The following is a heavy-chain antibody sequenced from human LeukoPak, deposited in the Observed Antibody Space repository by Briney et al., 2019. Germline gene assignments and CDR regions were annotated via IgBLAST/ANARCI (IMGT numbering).Heavy chain of an antibody. CDR2: IYYSGST. CDR3: ARIRITMIVVDY. D-gene: IGHD3-22*01. CDR1: GGSISSSSYY. Sequence: SSETLSLTCTVAGGSISSSSYYWGWIRQPPGKGLEWIGSIYYSGSTYYNPSLKSRVTISVDTSKNQFSLKLSSVTAADTAVYYCARIRITMIVVDYWGQGTLVTVSS. J-gene: IGHJ4*02. V-gene: IGHV4-39*07.